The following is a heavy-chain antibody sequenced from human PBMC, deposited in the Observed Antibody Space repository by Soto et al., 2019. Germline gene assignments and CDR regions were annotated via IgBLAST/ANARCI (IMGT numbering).Heavy chain of an antibody. D-gene: IGHD2-15*01. V-gene: IGHV4-34*01. J-gene: IGHJ6*04. Sequence: SDTLSLTCAVYGGSFSGYYWSWIRQPPGKGLEWIGEINHSGSTNYNPSLKSRVTISVDTSKNQFSLKLSSVTAADSAVYYCARLVVVVAGNYYYYGMDVWGKGTTVIVCS. CDR1: GGSFSGYY. CDR2: INHSGST. CDR3: ARLVVVVAGNYYYYGMDV.